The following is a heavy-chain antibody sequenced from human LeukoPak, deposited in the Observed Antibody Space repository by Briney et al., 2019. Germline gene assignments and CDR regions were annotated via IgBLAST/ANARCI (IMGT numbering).Heavy chain of an antibody. J-gene: IGHJ6*02. CDR2: MNPNSGNT. CDR1: GYTFTSYD. D-gene: IGHD2-2*01. V-gene: IGHV1-8*01. CDR3: ARSALRAKCMDV. Sequence: ASVKVSCKASGYTFTSYDINWVRQATGQGLEWMGWMNPNSGNTGYAQKFQGRVTMTRNTSISTAYMELGSLRSEDTAVYYCARSALRAKCMDVWGQGTTVTVSS.